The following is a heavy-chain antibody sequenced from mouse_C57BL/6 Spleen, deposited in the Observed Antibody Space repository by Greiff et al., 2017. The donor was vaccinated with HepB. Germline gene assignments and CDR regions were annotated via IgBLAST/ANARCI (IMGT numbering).Heavy chain of an antibody. V-gene: IGHV2-5*01. CDR3: AKYDYDEDYYAMDY. D-gene: IGHD2-4*01. Sequence: QVQLQQSGPGLVQPSQSLSITCTVSGFSLTSYGIHWVRQSPGKGLEWLGVIWRGGSTDYNAAFMSRLSITKDNSKSQVFFKMNSLQADDTAIYYCAKYDYDEDYYAMDYWGQGTSVTVSS. CDR2: IWRGGST. CDR1: GFSLTSYG. J-gene: IGHJ4*01.